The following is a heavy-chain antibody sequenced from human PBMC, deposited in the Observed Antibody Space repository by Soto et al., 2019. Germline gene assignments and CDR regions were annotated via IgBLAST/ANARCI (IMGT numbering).Heavy chain of an antibody. J-gene: IGHJ6*02. CDR3: ARVKEDSGYDAVYYGMDV. V-gene: IGHV1-18*04. CDR2: ISVYNGNT. CDR1: GYTFTSYG. Sequence: ASVKVSCKASGYTFTSYGISWVRQAPGQGLERMGWISVYNGNTNYAQKLQGRVTMTTDTSTSTAHMELRSLRSEDTAVYYCARVKEDSGYDAVYYGMDVWGQGTTVTVSS. D-gene: IGHD5-12*01.